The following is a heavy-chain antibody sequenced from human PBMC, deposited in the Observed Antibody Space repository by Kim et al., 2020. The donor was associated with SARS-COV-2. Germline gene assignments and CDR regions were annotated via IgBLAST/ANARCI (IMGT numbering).Heavy chain of an antibody. CDR2: ISGSGGTT. V-gene: IGHV3-23*01. D-gene: IGHD3-22*01. CDR1: GFTFSSYA. J-gene: IGHJ1*01. CDR3: AKGQGSPYTIVGAY. Sequence: GGSLRLSCAASGFTFSSYAMSWVRQAPGKGLEWVSTISGSGGTTYYADSVKGRFTISRDNSKNTLYLQMNSLRTEDTALYYCAKGQGSPYTIVGAYWGQGTLVTVSS.